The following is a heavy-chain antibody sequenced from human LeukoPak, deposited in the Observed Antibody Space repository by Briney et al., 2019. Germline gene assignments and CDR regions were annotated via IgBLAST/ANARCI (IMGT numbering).Heavy chain of an antibody. D-gene: IGHD3-22*01. V-gene: IGHV4-38-2*01. CDR1: GFSISSGYY. Sequence: PSGTLSLTCAVSGFSISSGYYWGWIRQSPGKGLQGIGIIYYSGSTYYNPSVKSRFTISVDNSKNTFSLKLRSVTAADTAMYYCARHQYYDSRGSHYYSYYYMDDWGKGTTVTVSS. CDR3: ARHQYYDSRGSHYYSYYYMDD. CDR2: IYYSGST. J-gene: IGHJ6*03.